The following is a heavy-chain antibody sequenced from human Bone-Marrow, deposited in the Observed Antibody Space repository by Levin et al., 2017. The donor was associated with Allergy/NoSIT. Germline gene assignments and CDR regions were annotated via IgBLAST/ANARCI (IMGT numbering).Heavy chain of an antibody. Sequence: GESLKISCAASGFTFSSYGMSWVRQAPGKGLEWVSVISGSGGSTYYADSVKGRFTTSRDNSKNTLYLQMNSLRAEDTAVYYCAKDRGNYRDTPRFDPWGQGTLVTVSS. CDR2: ISGSGGST. CDR3: AKDRGNYRDTPRFDP. J-gene: IGHJ5*02. CDR1: GFTFSSYG. V-gene: IGHV3-23*01. D-gene: IGHD3-10*01.